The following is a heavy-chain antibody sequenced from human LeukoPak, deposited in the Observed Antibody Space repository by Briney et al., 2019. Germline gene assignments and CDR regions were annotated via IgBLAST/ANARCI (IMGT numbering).Heavy chain of an antibody. V-gene: IGHV4-34*01. J-gene: IGHJ4*02. D-gene: IGHD6-13*01. CDR3: ARSRIGAAGTDY. Sequence: SETLSLTCAVYGGSFSGYYRSWIRQPPGKGLEWIGEINHSGSTNYNPSLKSRVTISVDKSKNQFSLKLSSVTAADTAVYYCARSRIGAAGTDYWGQGTLVTVSS. CDR2: INHSGST. CDR1: GGSFSGYY.